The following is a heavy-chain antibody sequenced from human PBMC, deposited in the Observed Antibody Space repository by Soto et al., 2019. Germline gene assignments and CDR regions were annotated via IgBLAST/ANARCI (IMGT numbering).Heavy chain of an antibody. CDR1: GGSISSGGYY. CDR2: IYYSGST. Sequence: PSETLSLTCTVSGGSISSGGYYWSWIRQHPGKGLEWIGYIYYSGSTYYNPSLKSRVTISVDTSKNQFSLKLSSVTAADAAVYYCAASRYCSGGSCYVRYYYYYMDVWGKGTTVTVSS. J-gene: IGHJ6*03. V-gene: IGHV4-31*03. D-gene: IGHD2-15*01. CDR3: AASRYCSGGSCYVRYYYYYMDV.